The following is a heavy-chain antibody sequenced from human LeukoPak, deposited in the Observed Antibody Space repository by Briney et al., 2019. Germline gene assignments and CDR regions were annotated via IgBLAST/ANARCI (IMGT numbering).Heavy chain of an antibody. D-gene: IGHD2-15*01. CDR1: GGSFSAYY. J-gene: IGHJ4*02. V-gene: IGHV4-34*01. Sequence: SETLSLTCAVYGGSFSAYYWSWIRQPPGKGLEWIGEINHSGSTNYNPSLKSRVTISVDTSKNQFSLKLSSVIAADTAVHYCARYSRGVGAASDYWGQGTLVTVSS. CDR3: ARYSRGVGAASDY. CDR2: INHSGST.